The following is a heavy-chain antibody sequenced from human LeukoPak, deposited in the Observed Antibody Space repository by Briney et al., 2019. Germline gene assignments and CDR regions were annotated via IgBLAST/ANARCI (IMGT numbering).Heavy chain of an antibody. CDR1: GGSIRGYY. CDR2: IYSSGST. CDR3: ARETELWFDP. D-gene: IGHD1-26*01. V-gene: IGHV4-59*01. J-gene: IGHJ5*02. Sequence: SETLSLTCNVSGGSIRGYYWSWIRQPPGKGLEWIGYIYSSGSTNYNPSLKSRVTMSVDTSKNQFSLKVSSVTAADTAVYYCARETELWFDPWGQGTLVTVSS.